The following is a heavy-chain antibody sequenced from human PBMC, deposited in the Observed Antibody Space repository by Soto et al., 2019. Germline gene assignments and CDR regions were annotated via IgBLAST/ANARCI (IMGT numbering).Heavy chain of an antibody. CDR2: ISSSSSTI. Sequence: GSLRLSCVASGFTFRSYSMNWVRQAPGKGLEWVSYISSSSSTIYYADSVKGRFTISRDNAKNSLYLQMNSLRAEDTAVYYCARVTGWFGNYYYYYMDVWGKGTTVTVSS. D-gene: IGHD3-10*01. CDR3: ARVTGWFGNYYYYYMDV. V-gene: IGHV3-48*01. J-gene: IGHJ6*03. CDR1: GFTFRSYS.